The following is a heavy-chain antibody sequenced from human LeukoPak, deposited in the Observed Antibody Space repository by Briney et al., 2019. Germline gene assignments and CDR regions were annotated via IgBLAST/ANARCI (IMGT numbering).Heavy chain of an antibody. Sequence: SETLSLTCTVSGGSISSSSYYWGWLRQPPGKGLEWIGSIYYSGSTYYNPSLKSRVTISVDTSKNQFSLKLSSVTAADTAVYYCARDAGFYWSVDYYFDYWGQGTLVTVSS. V-gene: IGHV4-39*07. CDR3: ARDAGFYWSVDYYFDY. J-gene: IGHJ4*02. CDR2: IYYSGST. D-gene: IGHD2-8*02. CDR1: GGSISSSSYY.